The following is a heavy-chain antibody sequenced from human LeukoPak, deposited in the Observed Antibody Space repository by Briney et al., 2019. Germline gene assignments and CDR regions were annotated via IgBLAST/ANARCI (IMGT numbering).Heavy chain of an antibody. CDR3: ARAPADYGGNSLFDY. CDR2: TYYRSKWYN. Sequence: SQTLSLTCAISGDSVSSNSAAWNWIRQSPSRGLEWLGRTYYRSKWYNGYAVSVKSRITINPDTSKNQFSLQLNSVTPEDTAVYYCARAPADYGGNSLFDYWGQGTLVIVSS. V-gene: IGHV6-1*01. D-gene: IGHD4-23*01. CDR1: GDSVSSNSAA. J-gene: IGHJ4*02.